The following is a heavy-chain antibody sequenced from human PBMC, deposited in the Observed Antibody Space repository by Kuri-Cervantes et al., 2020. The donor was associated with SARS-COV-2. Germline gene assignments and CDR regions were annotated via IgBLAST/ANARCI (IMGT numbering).Heavy chain of an antibody. CDR3: ARDDVAARPLYYYYYGMDV. CDR1: GGTFSSYA. D-gene: IGHD6-6*01. CDR2: INAGNGNT. Sequence: ASVHVSCKASGGTFSSYALSWVRPAPGQGLAWMGWINAGNGNTKYSQKSQGRVTITRDTSASTAYMELSSLRSEDTAVYYRARDDVAARPLYYYYYGMDVWGKGTTVTVSS. V-gene: IGHV1-3*01. J-gene: IGHJ6*04.